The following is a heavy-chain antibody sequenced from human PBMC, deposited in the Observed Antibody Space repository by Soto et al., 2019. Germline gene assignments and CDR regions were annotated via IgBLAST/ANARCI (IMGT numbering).Heavy chain of an antibody. D-gene: IGHD4-17*01. V-gene: IGHV3-30-3*01. CDR3: ARDKAIDYGEEGYYFDY. Sequence: GGSLRLSCAASGFTFSSYAMHWVRQAPGKGLEWVAVISYDGSNKYYADSVKGRFTISRDNSKNTLYLQMNSLRAEDTAVYYCARDKAIDYGEEGYYFDYWGQGTLVTVSS. J-gene: IGHJ4*02. CDR1: GFTFSSYA. CDR2: ISYDGSNK.